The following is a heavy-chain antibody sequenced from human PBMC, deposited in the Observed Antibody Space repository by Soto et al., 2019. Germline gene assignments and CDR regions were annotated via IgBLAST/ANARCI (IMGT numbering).Heavy chain of an antibody. CDR3: ARTVGATIRWFGP. Sequence: QVQLVQSGAEVKKPGASLKVSCKASGYTFTHYGVSWVRQAPGQGLEWMGWISAYNGNTNYAQKLQGRLTMTTDTSTSTVYMELRNLSTDDTALYYCARTVGATIRWFGPWGQGTLVTVSS. V-gene: IGHV1-18*01. CDR1: GYTFTHYG. J-gene: IGHJ5*02. CDR2: ISAYNGNT. D-gene: IGHD1-26*01.